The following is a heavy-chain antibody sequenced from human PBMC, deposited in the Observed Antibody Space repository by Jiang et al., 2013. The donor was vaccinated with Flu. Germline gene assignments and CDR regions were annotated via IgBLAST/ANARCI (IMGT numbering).Heavy chain of an antibody. J-gene: IGHJ4*02. Sequence: GTFSSYAISWVRQAPGQGLEWMGGIIPIFGTANYAQKFQGRVTITADESTSTAYMELSSLRSEDTAVYYCARSAAAGTDYWGQGTLVTVSS. D-gene: IGHD6-13*01. CDR2: IIPIFGTA. V-gene: IGHV1-69*01. CDR1: GTFSSYA. CDR3: ARSAAAGTDY.